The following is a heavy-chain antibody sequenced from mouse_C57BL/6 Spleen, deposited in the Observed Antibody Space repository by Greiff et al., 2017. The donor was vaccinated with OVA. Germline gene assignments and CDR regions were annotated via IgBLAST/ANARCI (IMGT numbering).Heavy chain of an antibody. CDR2: IHPNSGST. CDR3: ARSGIGTGDY. J-gene: IGHJ2*01. D-gene: IGHD4-1*01. V-gene: IGHV1-64*01. Sequence: LQPGAELVKPGASVKLSCKASGYTFTSYWMHWVKQRPGQGLEWIGMIHPNSGSTNYNEKFKSKATLTVDKSSSTAYMQLSSLTSEDSAVYYCARSGIGTGDYWGQGTTLTVSS. CDR1: GYTFTSYW.